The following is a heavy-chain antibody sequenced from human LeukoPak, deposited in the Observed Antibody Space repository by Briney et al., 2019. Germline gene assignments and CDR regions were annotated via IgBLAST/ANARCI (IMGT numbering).Heavy chain of an antibody. Sequence: SQTLSLTCTVSGGSISSGDYYWSWIRQPPGKGLEWIGYIYYSGSTYYNPSLKSRVTISVDTSKNQFSLKLSSVTAADTAVYYCARLIVVPAAIAPLGRAFDIWGQGTMVTVSS. V-gene: IGHV4-30-4*08. D-gene: IGHD2-2*02. CDR3: ARLIVVPAAIAPLGRAFDI. CDR2: IYYSGST. J-gene: IGHJ3*02. CDR1: GGSISSGDYY.